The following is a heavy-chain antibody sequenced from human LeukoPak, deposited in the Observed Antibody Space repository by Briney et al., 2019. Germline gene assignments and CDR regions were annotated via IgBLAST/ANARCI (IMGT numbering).Heavy chain of an antibody. V-gene: IGHV3-74*01. D-gene: IGHD3-22*01. CDR3: ARCQDSSGYYYDDAFDI. CDR1: GFTFSSYW. Sequence: GGSLRLSCAASGFTFSSYWMHWVRQAPGKGLVWVSRINSDGSSTSYADSVKGRFTISRDNAKNTLYLQMNSLRAEDTAVYYCARCQDSSGYYYDDAFDIWGQGTMVTVSS. J-gene: IGHJ3*02. CDR2: INSDGSST.